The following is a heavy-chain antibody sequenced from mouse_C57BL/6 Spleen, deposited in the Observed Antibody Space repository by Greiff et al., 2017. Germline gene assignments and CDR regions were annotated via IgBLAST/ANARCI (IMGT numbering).Heavy chain of an antibody. V-gene: IGHV1-69*01. Sequence: QVQLKQPWAELVMPGASVKLSCKASGYTFTSYWMHWVKQRPGQGLAWIGEIDPSDSYTNYNQKFKGKSTLTVDKSSSTAYMQLSSLTSEDSAVYYCARGDGYDEDWFAYWGQGALVTVSA. CDR1: GYTFTSYW. J-gene: IGHJ3*01. CDR3: ARGDGYDEDWFAY. CDR2: IDPSDSYT. D-gene: IGHD2-2*01.